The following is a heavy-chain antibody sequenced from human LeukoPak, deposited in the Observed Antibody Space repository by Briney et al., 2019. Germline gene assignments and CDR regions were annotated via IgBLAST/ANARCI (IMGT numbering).Heavy chain of an antibody. D-gene: IGHD2-15*01. Sequence: GGSLRLSCAASGFTFSSYTISWVRQAPGKGLEWVSSMSSSSSYISYADSLKGRFTISRDNAKNSVFLQMNSLRAEDTAVYYFARDRCRDPDISCSGGSLDFWGQGTLVTVSS. V-gene: IGHV3-21*01. J-gene: IGHJ4*02. CDR1: GFTFSSYT. CDR2: MSSSSSYI. CDR3: ARDRCRDPDISCSGGSLDF.